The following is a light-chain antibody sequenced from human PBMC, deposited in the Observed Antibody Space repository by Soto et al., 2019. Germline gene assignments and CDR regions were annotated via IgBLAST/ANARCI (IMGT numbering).Light chain of an antibody. CDR3: QQSYSTTWT. Sequence: DIHMTQSPSTLSASVGDRVTITCRASQNINSWLAWYQQKPGKAPKLLIYAASSLQSGVPSRFSGSGSETHFTLTISSLQPEDFATYSCQQSYSTTWTFGQGTKVDIK. CDR1: QNINSW. CDR2: AAS. V-gene: IGKV1-39*01. J-gene: IGKJ1*01.